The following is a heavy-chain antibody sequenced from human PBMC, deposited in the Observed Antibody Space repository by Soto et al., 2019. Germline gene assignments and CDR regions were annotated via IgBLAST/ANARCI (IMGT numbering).Heavy chain of an antibody. CDR1: GGSISSYY. J-gene: IGHJ5*02. Sequence: SETLSLTCTVSGGSISSYYWSWILQPPGKGLEWIGYIYYSGSTNYNPSLKSRVTISVDTSKNQFSLKLSSVTAADTAVYYCARDGAKYYYGSGYNWFDPWGQGTLVTVSS. V-gene: IGHV4-59*01. D-gene: IGHD3-10*01. CDR2: IYYSGST. CDR3: ARDGAKYYYGSGYNWFDP.